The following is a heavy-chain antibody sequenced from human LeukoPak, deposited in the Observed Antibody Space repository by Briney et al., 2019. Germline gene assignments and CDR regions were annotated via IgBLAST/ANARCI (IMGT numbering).Heavy chain of an antibody. CDR2: ISSSSSYI. CDR3: AVEMATIADY. V-gene: IGHV3-21*04. D-gene: IGHD5-24*01. J-gene: IGHJ4*02. Sequence: GGSLRLSCAASGFTFSSYSMNWVRQAPGKGLEWVSSISSSSSYIYYADSVKGRFTISRDNSKNTLYLQMNSLGAEDTAVYYCAVEMATIADYWGQGTLVTVSS. CDR1: GFTFSSYS.